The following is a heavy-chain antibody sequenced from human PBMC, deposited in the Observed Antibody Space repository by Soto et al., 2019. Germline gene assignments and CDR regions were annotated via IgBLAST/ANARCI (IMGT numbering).Heavy chain of an antibody. Sequence: QVTLKESGPVLVKPTETLTLTCTVSGFSLSKARMGVSWIRQPPGKALEWLAHIFWTDERSYNTSLKSRLTISRDTSNSQVVLTMTNVDPVDTGTYFCARALREGLPIYYFDSWGQGTLVTVSS. CDR2: IFWTDER. J-gene: IGHJ4*02. CDR3: ARALREGLPIYYFDS. V-gene: IGHV2-26*01. CDR1: GFSLSKARMG. D-gene: IGHD1-26*01.